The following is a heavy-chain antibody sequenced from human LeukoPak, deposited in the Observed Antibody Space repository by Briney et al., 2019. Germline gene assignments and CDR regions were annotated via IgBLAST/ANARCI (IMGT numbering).Heavy chain of an antibody. D-gene: IGHD2/OR15-2a*01. CDR1: GGSISSYY. J-gene: IGHJ4*02. CDR2: IYYSGST. V-gene: IGHV4-59*01. Sequence: PSETLSLTCTVSGGSISSYYWSWIRQPTGKGLEWIGYIYYSGSTNYNPSLKSRVTISVDTSKNQFSLKLSSVTAADTAVYYCAKISPGSVDYWGQGTLVTVSS. CDR3: AKISPGSVDY.